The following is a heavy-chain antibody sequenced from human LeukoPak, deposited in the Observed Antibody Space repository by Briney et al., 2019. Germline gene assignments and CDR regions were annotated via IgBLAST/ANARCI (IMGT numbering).Heavy chain of an antibody. D-gene: IGHD3-9*01. V-gene: IGHV3-20*04. J-gene: IGHJ5*01. CDR1: GFTFDDYG. CDR2: INWKGGST. Sequence: GGSLRLSCAASGFTFDDYGMSWVRQAPGKGLEWVSGINWKGGSTGYADSVRGRFTISRDNARDMVFLQMNSLRGDDTAVYFCAKDLTSGDGKWEFDSWGQGTLVTVA. CDR3: AKDLTSGDGKWEFDS.